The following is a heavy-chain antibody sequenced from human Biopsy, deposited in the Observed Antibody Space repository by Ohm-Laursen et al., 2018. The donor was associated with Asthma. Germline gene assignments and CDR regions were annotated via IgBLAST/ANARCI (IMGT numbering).Heavy chain of an antibody. J-gene: IGHJ6*02. CDR1: GFTFNSYW. V-gene: IGHV3-7*01. CDR3: ARGGYCTSPTCPWGRYATDV. D-gene: IGHD2-2*01. Sequence: SLRLSCTASGFTFNSYWMSWVRQAPGKGLEWVASIKKDGSEKYYADSVKGRFTISRDNAKNSLYLHMNSLRAEDTAVYYCARGGYCTSPTCPWGRYATDVWGQGTTVTVSS. CDR2: IKKDGSEK.